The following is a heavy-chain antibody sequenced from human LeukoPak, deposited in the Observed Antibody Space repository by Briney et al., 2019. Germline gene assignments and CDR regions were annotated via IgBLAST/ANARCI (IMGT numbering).Heavy chain of an antibody. D-gene: IGHD6-19*01. Sequence: ASVKVSCKASGYTFTGYYMHWVRQAPGQGLEWKGWISAYNGNTNYAQKLQGRVTMTTDTSTSTAYMELRSLRSDDTAVYYCASGLAVAGDAFDIWGQGTMVTVSS. CDR2: ISAYNGNT. J-gene: IGHJ3*02. V-gene: IGHV1-18*04. CDR1: GYTFTGYY. CDR3: ASGLAVAGDAFDI.